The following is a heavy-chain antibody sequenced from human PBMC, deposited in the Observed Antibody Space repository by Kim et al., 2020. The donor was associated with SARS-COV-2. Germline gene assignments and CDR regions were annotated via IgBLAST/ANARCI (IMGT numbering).Heavy chain of an antibody. CDR1: GYTFTSYG. Sequence: ASVKVSCKASGYTFTSYGISWVRQAPGQGLEWMGWISAYNGNTNYAQKLQGRVTMTTDTSTSTAYMELRSLRSDDTAVYYCARDWGGAYGVMVRGYQRGFDYWGQGTLVTVSS. CDR3: ARDWGGAYGVMVRGYQRGFDY. J-gene: IGHJ4*02. V-gene: IGHV1-18*04. D-gene: IGHD3-10*01. CDR2: ISAYNGNT.